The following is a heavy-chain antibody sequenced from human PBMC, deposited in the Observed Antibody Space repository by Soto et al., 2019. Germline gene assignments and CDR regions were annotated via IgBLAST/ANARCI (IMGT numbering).Heavy chain of an antibody. Sequence: EASVKVSCKASGGTFSSYTISWVRQAPGQGLEWMGRIIPILGIANYAQKFQGRVTITADKSTSTAYMELSSLRSEDTAVYYCALEVQYGDYDSFDIWGQGTMVPGSS. D-gene: IGHD4-17*01. CDR1: GGTFSSYT. V-gene: IGHV1-69*02. J-gene: IGHJ3*02. CDR3: ALEVQYGDYDSFDI. CDR2: IIPILGIA.